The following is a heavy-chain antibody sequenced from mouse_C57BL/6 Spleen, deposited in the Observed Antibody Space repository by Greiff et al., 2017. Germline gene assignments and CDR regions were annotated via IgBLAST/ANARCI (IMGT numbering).Heavy chain of an antibody. CDR2: ISSGGSYT. CDR1: GFTFSSYG. CDR3: ARHLTTVVAPYAMDY. D-gene: IGHD1-1*01. V-gene: IGHV5-6*02. J-gene: IGHJ4*01. Sequence: DVMLVESGGDLVKPGGSLKLSCAASGFTFSSYGMSWVRQTPDKRLEWVATISSGGSYTYYPDSVKGRFTISRDNAKNTLYLQMSSLKSEDTAMYYCARHLTTVVAPYAMDYWGQGTSVTVSS.